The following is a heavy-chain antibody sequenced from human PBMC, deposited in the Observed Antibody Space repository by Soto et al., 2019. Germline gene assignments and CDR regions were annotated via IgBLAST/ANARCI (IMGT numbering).Heavy chain of an antibody. J-gene: IGHJ5*02. CDR3: ARDPDSSGYLNWFDP. CDR1: GFTFRNYG. D-gene: IGHD3-22*01. V-gene: IGHV3-48*02. Sequence: GGSLRLSCAASGFTFRNYGMSWVRQAPGKGLEWVSYISSSSSTIYYADSVKGRFTISRDNAKNSLYLQMNSLRDEDTAVYYCARDPDSSGYLNWFDPWGQGTLVTVSS. CDR2: ISSSSSTI.